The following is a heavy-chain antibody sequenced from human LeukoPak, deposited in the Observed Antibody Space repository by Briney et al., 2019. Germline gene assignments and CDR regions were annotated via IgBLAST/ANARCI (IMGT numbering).Heavy chain of an antibody. Sequence: HPGGSLRLSCAASGFTFSSYWMYWVRQAPGRGLVWVSRINGDGSNTNYADSVKGRFTISRDNSKNTLYLQMNSLRAEDTAVYYCARDRVGATDYFDYWGQGTLVTVSS. J-gene: IGHJ4*02. CDR2: INGDGSNT. D-gene: IGHD1-26*01. CDR1: GFTFSSYW. CDR3: ARDRVGATDYFDY. V-gene: IGHV3-74*01.